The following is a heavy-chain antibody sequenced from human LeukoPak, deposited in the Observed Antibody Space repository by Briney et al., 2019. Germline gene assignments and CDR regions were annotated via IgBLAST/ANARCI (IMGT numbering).Heavy chain of an antibody. D-gene: IGHD5-18*01. CDR3: AFNTAMDYYFDY. J-gene: IGHJ4*02. Sequence: PGRSLRLSCAASGFTVSSNYMSWVRQAPGKGLEWVSVIYSGGSTYYADSVKGRFTISRDNSKNTLYLQMNSLRAEDTAVYYCAFNTAMDYYFDYWGQGTLVTVSS. CDR1: GFTVSSNY. V-gene: IGHV3-66*02. CDR2: IYSGGST.